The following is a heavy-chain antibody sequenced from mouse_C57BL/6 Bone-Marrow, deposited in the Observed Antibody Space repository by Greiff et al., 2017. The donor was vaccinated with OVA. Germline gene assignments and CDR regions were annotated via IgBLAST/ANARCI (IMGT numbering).Heavy chain of an antibody. CDR2: ISSGSSTI. J-gene: IGHJ3*01. D-gene: IGHD1-1*01. CDR3: ARNYYGSSSPFAY. Sequence: DVQLVESGGGLVKPGGSLKLSCAASGFTFSDYGMHWVRQAPEKGLEWVAYISSGSSTIYYADTVKGRFTISRDNAKNTLFLQMTSLRSEDTAMYYCARNYYGSSSPFAYWGQGTLVTVSA. V-gene: IGHV5-17*01. CDR1: GFTFSDYG.